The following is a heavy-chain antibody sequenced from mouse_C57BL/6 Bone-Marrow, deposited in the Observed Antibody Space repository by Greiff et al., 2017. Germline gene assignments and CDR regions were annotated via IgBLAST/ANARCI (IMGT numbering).Heavy chain of an antibody. Sequence: EVQLQQSGAELVRPGASVKLSCTASGFNIKDDYMHWVKQRPEQGLEWIGWIDPENGDTEYASKFQGKATITADTSSNTAYLQLSSLTSEDTSVYYCTHDYDGPYWGQGTLVTVSA. D-gene: IGHD2-4*01. J-gene: IGHJ3*01. CDR3: THDYDGPY. CDR2: IDPENGDT. V-gene: IGHV14-4*01. CDR1: GFNIKDDY.